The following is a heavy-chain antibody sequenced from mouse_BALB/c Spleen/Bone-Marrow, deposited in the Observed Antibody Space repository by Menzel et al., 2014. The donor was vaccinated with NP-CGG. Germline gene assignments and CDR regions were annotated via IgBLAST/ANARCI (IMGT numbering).Heavy chain of an antibody. V-gene: IGHV5-12-1*01. J-gene: IGHJ2*01. CDR1: GFAFSSYD. Sequence: EVHLVESGGGLVKPGGSLKLSCAASGFAFSSYDMSWVRQTPEKRLDWVAYISSGGGSTYYPDTVKGRFTISRDNAKNTLYLQMSSLKSEDTAMYYCARHRYYFDYWGQGTTLTVSS. CDR3: ARHRYYFDY. CDR2: ISSGGGST.